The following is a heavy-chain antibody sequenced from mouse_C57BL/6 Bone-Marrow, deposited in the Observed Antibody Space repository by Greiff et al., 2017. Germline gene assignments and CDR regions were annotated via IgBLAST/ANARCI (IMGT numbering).Heavy chain of an antibody. J-gene: IGHJ2*01. CDR2: INPSNGGT. Sequence: VQLQQPGTELVKPGASVTLSCKASGYTFTSYWMHWVKQRPGQGLEWIGTINPSNGGTTYNEKFKSKATLTVDKSSSTAYMQLSGLTSEDSAVYDCASWGCGSSHLDYWGQGTTLTVSA. CDR1: GYTFTSYW. V-gene: IGHV1-53*01. D-gene: IGHD1-1*01. CDR3: ASWGCGSSHLDY.